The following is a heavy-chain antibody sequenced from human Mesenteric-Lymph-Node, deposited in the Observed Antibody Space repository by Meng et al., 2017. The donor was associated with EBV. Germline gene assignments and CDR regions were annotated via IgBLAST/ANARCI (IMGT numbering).Heavy chain of an antibody. CDR1: GVPCTMRHD. CDR3: ARNGGRFDWPFFD. J-gene: IGHJ4*02. CDR2: FYYYGDP. V-gene: IGHV4-39*01. D-gene: IGHD3-9*01. Sequence: QLAESGSGLVMSSETIPVTVRLFGVPCTMRHDWGWLRPLPGKGLAWLGPFYYYGDPSYNPSLKSRVTISAVASRNLFLLTLSSVTAADTAVYYCARNGGRFDWPFFDWGPGTLVTVSS.